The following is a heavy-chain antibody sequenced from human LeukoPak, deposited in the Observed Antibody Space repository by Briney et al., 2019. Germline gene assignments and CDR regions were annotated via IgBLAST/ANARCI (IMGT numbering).Heavy chain of an antibody. Sequence: PSETLSLTCTVSGGSISSRSYYWGWIRQPPGRVLEWIGGIYYSGSTYYNPSLQSRVTISVDTSKNQFSLKLNSVTAADTAVYYCASFYCSGGSCYQYFSYYYMDVWGKGTTVTISS. D-gene: IGHD2-15*01. J-gene: IGHJ6*03. CDR2: IYYSGST. CDR1: GGSISSRSYY. V-gene: IGHV4-39*01. CDR3: ASFYCSGGSCYQYFSYYYMDV.